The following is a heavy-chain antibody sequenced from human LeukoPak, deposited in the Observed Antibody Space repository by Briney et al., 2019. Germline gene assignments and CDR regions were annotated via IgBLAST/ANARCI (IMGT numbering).Heavy chain of an antibody. V-gene: IGHV1-69*04. D-gene: IGHD3-16*01. CDR1: GGTFSSYA. CDR2: IIPILGIA. CDR3: ESRFGPMAQYRYYYYYYGMDV. J-gene: IGHJ6*02. Sequence: SVKVSCKASGGTFSSYATSWVRQAPGQGLEWMGRIIPILGIANYAQKFQGRVTITADKSTSTAYMELSSLRSEDAAVYYCESRFGPMAQYRYYYYYYGMDVWGQGTTVTVSS.